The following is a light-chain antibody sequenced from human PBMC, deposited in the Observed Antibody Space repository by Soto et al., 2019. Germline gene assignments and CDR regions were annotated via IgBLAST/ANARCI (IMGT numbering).Light chain of an antibody. J-gene: IGKJ4*01. CDR2: GAS. CDR3: QQYNSWPLT. CDR1: QSVSSN. Sequence: EIVMTQSPATLSVSPGERATLSCRASQSVSSNLAWYQQKPGQAPRILIYGASTRATGIPARFSGSGSGTEFTLTLSSLQSEDFAVYYCQQYNSWPLTFGGGTKVEIK. V-gene: IGKV3-15*01.